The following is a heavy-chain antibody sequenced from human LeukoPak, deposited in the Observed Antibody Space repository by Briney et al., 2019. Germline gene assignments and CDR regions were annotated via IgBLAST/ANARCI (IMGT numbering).Heavy chain of an antibody. J-gene: IGHJ2*01. CDR2: IIPIFGTA. CDR1: GGTFSSYT. V-gene: IGHV1-69*13. CDR3: ARDGSYYDSSGLSYWYFDL. D-gene: IGHD3-22*01. Sequence: SVKVSCKASGGTFSSYTMSWVRQAPGQGLEWMGGIIPIFGTANYAQKFQGRVTITADESTSTAYMELSSLRSEDTAVYYCARDGSYYDSSGLSYWYFDLWGRGTLVTVSS.